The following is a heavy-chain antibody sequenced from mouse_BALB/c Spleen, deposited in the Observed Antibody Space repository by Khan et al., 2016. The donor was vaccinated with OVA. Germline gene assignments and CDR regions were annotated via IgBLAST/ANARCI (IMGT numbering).Heavy chain of an antibody. V-gene: IGHV3-2*02. Sequence: LVETGPGLVKPSQSLSLTCTVTGYSITSDYAWNWIRQFPGNKLEWMGYISYSGRTSYNPSLKSRISVTRDTSKNQFFLQLNSVTTEDTATYYCAMGRTYWGQGTLVTVSA. CDR2: ISYSGRT. D-gene: IGHD4-1*01. CDR3: AMGRTY. J-gene: IGHJ3*01. CDR1: GYSITSDYA.